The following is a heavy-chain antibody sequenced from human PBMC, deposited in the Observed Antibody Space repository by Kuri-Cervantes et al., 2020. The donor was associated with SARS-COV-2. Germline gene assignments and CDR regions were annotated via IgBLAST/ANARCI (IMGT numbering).Heavy chain of an antibody. CDR2: INHSGST. Sequence: GSLSLTCAVYGGSFSGYYWSWIRQPPGKGLEWIGEINHSGSTNYNPSLKSRVTISVDTSKNQFSLKLSSVTAADTAVYYCARGFSAVVVAHWYFDLWGRGTLVTVSS. CDR1: GGSFSGYY. D-gene: IGHD3-22*01. CDR3: ARGFSAVVVAHWYFDL. V-gene: IGHV4-34*01. J-gene: IGHJ2*01.